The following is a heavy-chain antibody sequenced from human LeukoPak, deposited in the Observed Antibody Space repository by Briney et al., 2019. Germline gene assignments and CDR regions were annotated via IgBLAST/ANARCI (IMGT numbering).Heavy chain of an antibody. Sequence: PGGSLRLSCSASGFTFSNYAMHWVRQAPGKGLEHVSVIGSNGITTYFADSVKGRFTISRDNSKNTLYLQMTSLRPEDTAVYYRVKDGADYGENGWFDPWGQGTLVTVSS. J-gene: IGHJ5*02. CDR2: IGSNGITT. CDR3: VKDGADYGENGWFDP. V-gene: IGHV3-64D*09. CDR1: GFTFSNYA. D-gene: IGHD4-17*01.